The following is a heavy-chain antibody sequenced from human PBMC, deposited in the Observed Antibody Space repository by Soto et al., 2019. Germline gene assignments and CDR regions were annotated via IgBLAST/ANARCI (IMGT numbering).Heavy chain of an antibody. V-gene: IGHV1-46*01. CDR3: ARSYTAMDAENWFDP. CDR2: INPSGGST. CDR1: GYTFTSYY. D-gene: IGHD5-18*01. J-gene: IGHJ5*02. Sequence: ASVKVSCKASGYTFTSYYMHCVRQAPGQGLEWMGIINPSGGSTSYAQKFQGRVTMTRDTSTSTVYMELSSLRSEDTAVYYCARSYTAMDAENWFDPWGQGTLVTAPQ.